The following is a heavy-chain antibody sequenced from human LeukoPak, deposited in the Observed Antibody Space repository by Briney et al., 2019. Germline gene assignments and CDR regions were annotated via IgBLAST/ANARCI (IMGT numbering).Heavy chain of an antibody. CDR3: ARIYSSAEGY. CDR1: GFTFSSYE. D-gene: IGHD6-25*01. Sequence: PGGSLRLSCAASGFTFSSYEMNWVRQAPGKGLEWVSYISSSGSTIYYADSVKGRFTISRDNAKNSLYLQMNSLRAEDTAVYYCARIYSSAEGYWGQGTLVTVSS. V-gene: IGHV3-48*03. CDR2: ISSSGSTI. J-gene: IGHJ4*02.